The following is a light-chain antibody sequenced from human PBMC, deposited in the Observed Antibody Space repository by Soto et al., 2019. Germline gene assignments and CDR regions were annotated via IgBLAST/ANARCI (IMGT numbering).Light chain of an antibody. J-gene: IGLJ1*01. CDR3: GSWDSSLSADV. Sequence: QSVMTQPPSVSAAPGQKVTISCSGSSSNIGGNSVSWYQQLPGTAPKLLIYDDNKRPSGIPDRFSGCKSGTSATLGITGFQTGDEADYYCGSWDSSLSADVFGTGTQLTVL. CDR2: DDN. V-gene: IGLV1-51*01. CDR1: SSNIGGNS.